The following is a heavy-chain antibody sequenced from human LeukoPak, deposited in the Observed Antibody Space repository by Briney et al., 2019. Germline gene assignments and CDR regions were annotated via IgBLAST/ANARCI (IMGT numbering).Heavy chain of an antibody. V-gene: IGHV1-2*02. Sequence: ASVTVSCKASRYTFTGYYMHWVRQAPERGLEWMGWINPNSGGTNYAPKFQDRVTMTRDTSISTAYMELSSLRSDDSAVYFCSRASTMAAPGAMPNDFWGQGTLVTVSS. CDR2: INPNSGGT. D-gene: IGHD6-13*01. J-gene: IGHJ4*02. CDR3: SRASTMAAPGAMPNDF. CDR1: RYTFTGYY.